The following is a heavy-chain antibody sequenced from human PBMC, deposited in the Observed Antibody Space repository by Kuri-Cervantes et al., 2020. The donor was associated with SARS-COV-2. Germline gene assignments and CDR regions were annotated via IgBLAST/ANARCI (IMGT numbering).Heavy chain of an antibody. CDR1: GGSFSGYY. CDR2: INHSGST. D-gene: IGHD6-19*01. J-gene: IGHJ4*02. Sequence: GSLRLSCAVPGGSFSGYYWTWIRQSPGKGLEWIGEINHSGSTNYNPSLKSRVTISVDTSKNQFSLKLSSVTAADTAVYYCARLRQWLLDYWGQGTLVTVSS. CDR3: ARLRQWLLDY. V-gene: IGHV4-34*01.